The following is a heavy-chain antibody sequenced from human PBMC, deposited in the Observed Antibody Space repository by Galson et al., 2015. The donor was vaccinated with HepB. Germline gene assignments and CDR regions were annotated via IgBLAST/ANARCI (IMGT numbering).Heavy chain of an antibody. CDR2: ISTSSSYT. CDR3: ARGYGPSYAIVVVQAAIGIGPDY. J-gene: IGHJ4*02. Sequence: SLRLSCEASGFTFSDYYIRWIRQAPGQGLEWVSYISTSSSYTNYADSVKGRFTITRDNAKTSLYLQMNSLRAEDTAVYYCARGYGPSYAIVVVQAAIGIGPDYWGQGTRSPSPQ. V-gene: IGHV3-11*06. D-gene: IGHD2-2*02. CDR1: GFTFSDYY.